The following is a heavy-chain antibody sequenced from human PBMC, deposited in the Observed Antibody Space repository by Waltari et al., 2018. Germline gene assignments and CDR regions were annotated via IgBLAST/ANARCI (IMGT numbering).Heavy chain of an antibody. V-gene: IGHV5-51*01. Sequence: EVQLVQSGAEVKKPGESLKISCKGSGYSFTSYWIGWVRQMPGKGLEWMGIIYPCDSDTRYSPSFQGQVTISADKSISTAYLQWSSLKASDTAMYYCARHEANYYDSSGYYYLDYWGQGTLVTVSS. D-gene: IGHD3-22*01. J-gene: IGHJ4*02. CDR2: IYPCDSDT. CDR1: GYSFTSYW. CDR3: ARHEANYYDSSGYYYLDY.